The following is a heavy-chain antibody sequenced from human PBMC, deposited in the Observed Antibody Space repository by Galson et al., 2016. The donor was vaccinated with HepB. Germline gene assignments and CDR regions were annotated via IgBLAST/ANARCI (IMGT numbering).Heavy chain of an antibody. V-gene: IGHV4-34*01. D-gene: IGHD5-24*01. Sequence: SETLSLTCAVYGGSFSGYYWSWIRQPPGKGLEWIGEINDSGSTNYNPSLKPRVTISIDMSKKQFSLQLTSVTAADTAVYYCATLSRDGYTHLDYWGQGTLVTVSS. J-gene: IGHJ4*02. CDR1: GGSFSGYY. CDR2: INDSGST. CDR3: ATLSRDGYTHLDY.